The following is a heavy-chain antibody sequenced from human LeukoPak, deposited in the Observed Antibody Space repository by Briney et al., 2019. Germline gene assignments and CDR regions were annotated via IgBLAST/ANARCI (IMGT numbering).Heavy chain of an antibody. CDR2: ISYDGSNK. J-gene: IGHJ3*02. CDR3: AGILRGAFDI. V-gene: IGHV3-30-3*01. Sequence: GRSLRLSCAASGFTFSSYAMHWVRQAPGKGLEWVAVISYDGSNKYYADSVKGRFTISRDNSKNTPYLQMNSLRAEDTAVYFCAGILRGAFDIWGQGTMVTVSS. CDR1: GFTFSSYA. D-gene: IGHD2-8*02.